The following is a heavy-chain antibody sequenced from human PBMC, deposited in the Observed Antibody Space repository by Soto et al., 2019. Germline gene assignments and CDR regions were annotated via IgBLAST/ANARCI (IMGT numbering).Heavy chain of an antibody. D-gene: IGHD4-17*01. CDR2: IIPIFGTA. V-gene: IGHV1-69*06. J-gene: IGHJ2*01. CDR3: ASSPPPTVTMYSRYFDL. CDR1: GGTFSGAA. Sequence: SVKVSCKASGGTFSGAAINWVRQAPGQGLEWMGGIIPIFGTANYAQKFQGRVTITADKSTNTAYMELRSLRSEDTAVYYCASSPPPTVTMYSRYFDLWGRGTLVTVSS.